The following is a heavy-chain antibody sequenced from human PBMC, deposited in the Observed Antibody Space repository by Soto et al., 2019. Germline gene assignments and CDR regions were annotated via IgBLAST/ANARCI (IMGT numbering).Heavy chain of an antibody. D-gene: IGHD5-12*01. CDR1: GGSITNYY. Sequence: SETLSLTCTVSGGSITNYYWSWIRQPPGKGLEWIGYIYYSGSTNYNPSLKSRVTISVDTSKNQFSLKLSSVTAADTAVYYCARAYGGYADYWGQGALVTVSS. J-gene: IGHJ4*02. CDR2: IYYSGST. V-gene: IGHV4-59*01. CDR3: ARAYGGYADY.